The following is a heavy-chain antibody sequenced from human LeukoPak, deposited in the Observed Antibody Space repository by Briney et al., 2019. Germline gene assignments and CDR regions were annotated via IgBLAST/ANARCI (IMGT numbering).Heavy chain of an antibody. Sequence: ASVKVSCKASGYTFTSYGISWVRQAPGQGLEWMGWISAYNGNTNYAQKLQGRVTMTTDTSTSTAYMELRSLRSDDTAVYYCARNPSITGSLSWFDPWGQGTLVTVSS. V-gene: IGHV1-18*01. D-gene: IGHD1-20*01. J-gene: IGHJ5*02. CDR2: ISAYNGNT. CDR1: GYTFTSYG. CDR3: ARNPSITGSLSWFDP.